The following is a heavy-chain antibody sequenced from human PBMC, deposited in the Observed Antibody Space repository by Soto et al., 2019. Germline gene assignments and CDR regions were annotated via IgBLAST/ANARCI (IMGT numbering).Heavy chain of an antibody. V-gene: IGHV4-59*08. CDR2: VYYTGST. Sequence: QVQLQESGPGLVKPSETLSLTCTVSGASISTYYWGWIRQPPGKGLEWIGYVYYTGSTNYNPSLNTRFTISVETSKTPFSLKLTSVNAADTAICYCARHSLYAGDPAEVDCWGEGTLVTVSS. CDR1: GASISTYY. CDR3: ARHSLYAGDPAEVDC. J-gene: IGHJ4*02. D-gene: IGHD7-27*01.